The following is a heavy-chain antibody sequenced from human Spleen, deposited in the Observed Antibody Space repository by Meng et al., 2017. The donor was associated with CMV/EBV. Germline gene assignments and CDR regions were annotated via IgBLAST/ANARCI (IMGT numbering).Heavy chain of an antibody. Sequence: QVQLQQWGAGLLKPSETLSPTCAVYGGSFSGYYWSWIRQPAGKGLEWIGRIYTSGSTNYNPSLKSRVTMSVDTSKNQFSLKLSSVTAADTAVYYCARDGSGWADWYFDLWGRGTLVTVSS. CDR1: GGSFSGYY. D-gene: IGHD6-19*01. CDR3: ARDGSGWADWYFDL. CDR2: IYTSGST. V-gene: IGHV4-59*10. J-gene: IGHJ2*01.